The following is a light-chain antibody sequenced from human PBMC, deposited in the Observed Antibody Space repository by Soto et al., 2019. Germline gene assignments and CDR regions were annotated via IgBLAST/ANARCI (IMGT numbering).Light chain of an antibody. V-gene: IGKV3D-20*02. CDR1: QSVSSSY. J-gene: IGKJ5*01. CDR3: QQRHMWPIT. Sequence: EIVSAQCPGTLSLSPGERATLSCRASQSVSSSYLAWYQQKPGQAPRLLIYGASSRATGIPDRFSGSGSGTDFTLTISSLEPEDSAVYYCQQRHMWPITFGQGTRLEIK. CDR2: GAS.